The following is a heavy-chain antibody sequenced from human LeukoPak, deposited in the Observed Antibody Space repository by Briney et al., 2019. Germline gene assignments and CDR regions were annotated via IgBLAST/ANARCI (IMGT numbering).Heavy chain of an antibody. J-gene: IGHJ6*03. CDR1: GFTFRSYG. V-gene: IGHV3-33*01. D-gene: IGHD1-26*01. Sequence: GGSLRLSCAASGFTFRSYGMHWVRQAPGKGLEWVAVIWYDGSNKYYTDSVKGRFTISRDNSKNTLYLQMNSLRAEDTAVYYCARDSGSTHGRCYYYYMDVWGKGTTVTVSS. CDR2: IWYDGSNK. CDR3: ARDSGSTHGRCYYYYMDV.